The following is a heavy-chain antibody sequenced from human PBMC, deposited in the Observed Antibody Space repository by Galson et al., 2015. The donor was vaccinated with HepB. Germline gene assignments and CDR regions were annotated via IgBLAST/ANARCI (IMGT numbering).Heavy chain of an antibody. J-gene: IGHJ6*02. CDR3: ARWPKGVFVGITIYYYGMDV. D-gene: IGHD3-9*01. CDR2: INHSGST. V-gene: IGHV4-34*01. Sequence: SETLSLTCAVYGGSFSGYYWSWIRQPPGKGLEWIGEINHSGSTNYNPSLKSRVTISVDTSKNQFSLKLSSVTAADTAVYYCARWPKGVFVGITIYYYGMDVWGQGTTVTVSS. CDR1: GGSFSGYY.